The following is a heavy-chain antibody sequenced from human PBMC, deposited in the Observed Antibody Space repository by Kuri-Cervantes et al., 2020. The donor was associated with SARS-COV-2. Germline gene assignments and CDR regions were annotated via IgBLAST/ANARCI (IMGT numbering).Heavy chain of an antibody. J-gene: IGHJ5*02. CDR3: ARFPPHSTDDP. V-gene: IGHV1-2*02. D-gene: IGHD2/OR15-2a*01. Sequence: ASVKVSCKASGYIFTASYMHWVRQAPGQGLEWMGWINPSSGGTNYAQKFQGRVTMTRDTSISTAYMELNRLRSDDTAVYYCARFPPHSTDDPWGQGTLVTVSS. CDR2: INPSSGGT. CDR1: GYIFTASY.